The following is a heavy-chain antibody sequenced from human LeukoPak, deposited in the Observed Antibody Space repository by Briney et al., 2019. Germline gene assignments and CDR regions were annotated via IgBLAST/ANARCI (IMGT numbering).Heavy chain of an antibody. Sequence: ASVKVSCKTSGYTFTGYYMHWVRQAPGQGLEWMGWVNPNSGGTKYAQKFQGRVTMTRDTSISTVYMELSSLRSDDTAVYCCARWDYYDTSAYSGDFDYWGQGTLVTVSS. J-gene: IGHJ4*02. CDR2: VNPNSGGT. CDR3: ARWDYYDTSAYSGDFDY. V-gene: IGHV1-2*02. D-gene: IGHD3-22*01. CDR1: GYTFTGYY.